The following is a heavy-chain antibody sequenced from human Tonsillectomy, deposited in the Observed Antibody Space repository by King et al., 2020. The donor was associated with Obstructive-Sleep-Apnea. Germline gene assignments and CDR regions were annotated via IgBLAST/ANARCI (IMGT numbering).Heavy chain of an antibody. CDR2: ISSSRSYI. Sequence: VQLVESGGGLVKPGGSLRLSCVASGFNFSTYSMNWVRQAPGKGLEWVSSISSSRSYIYYADSVKGRITISRDNAKNSLYLQRNSLRAEDTAVYYCARGDYDILTGYYNVEPYYYYYGMDVWGQGTTVTVSS. CDR3: ARGDYDILTGYYNVEPYYYYYGMDV. CDR1: GFNFSTYS. J-gene: IGHJ6*02. V-gene: IGHV3-21*01. D-gene: IGHD3-9*01.